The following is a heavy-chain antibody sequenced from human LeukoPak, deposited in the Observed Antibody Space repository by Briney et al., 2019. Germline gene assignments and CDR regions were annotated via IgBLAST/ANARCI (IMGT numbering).Heavy chain of an antibody. CDR2: ISSSGSYI. J-gene: IGHJ4*02. V-gene: IGHV3-21*01. D-gene: IGHD3-10*01. CDR1: GFTFSSYT. Sequence: GGSLRLSCAASGFTFSSYTMNWVRQAPGKALEWVSSISSSGSYIYYAVSVKGRFSISRDNAKNSLFLQMNSLSAEGTAVYYCARRALLFPLDYWGQGTLVTVSS. CDR3: ARRALLFPLDY.